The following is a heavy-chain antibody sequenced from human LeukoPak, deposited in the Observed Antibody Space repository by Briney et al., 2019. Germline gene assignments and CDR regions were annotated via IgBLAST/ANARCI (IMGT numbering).Heavy chain of an antibody. J-gene: IGHJ3*02. CDR2: IYHSGST. CDR1: GGSISSGGYY. V-gene: IGHV4-30-2*01. Sequence: PSETLSLTCTVSGGSISSGGYYWSWIRQPPGKGLEWIGYIYHSGSTYYNPSLKSRVTTSVDRSKNQFSLKLSSVTAADTAVYYCARAIRPWRDAFDIWGQGTMVTVSS. D-gene: IGHD2-21*01. CDR3: ARAIRPWRDAFDI.